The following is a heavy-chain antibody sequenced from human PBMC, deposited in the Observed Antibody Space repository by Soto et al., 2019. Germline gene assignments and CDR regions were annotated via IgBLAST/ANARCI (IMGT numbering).Heavy chain of an antibody. V-gene: IGHV3-33*01. Sequence: QVQLVESGGGVVQPGRSLRLSCAASGFTFSSYGMHWVRQAPGKGLEWVAVISYDGSNKYYADSVKGRFTISRDNSKNTLYLHMNSLKAEDTAVYYCASGALRFEEYYYYGMDVWGQWTTVTVSS. J-gene: IGHJ6*02. CDR3: ASGALRFEEYYYYGMDV. D-gene: IGHD3-10*01. CDR2: ISYDGSNK. CDR1: GFTFSSYG.